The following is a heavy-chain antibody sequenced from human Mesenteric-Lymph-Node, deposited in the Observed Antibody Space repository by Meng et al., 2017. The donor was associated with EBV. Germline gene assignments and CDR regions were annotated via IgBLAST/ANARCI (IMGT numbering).Heavy chain of an antibody. CDR2: IYFTGST. CDR1: GDSVSSGNNY. CDR3: AREGTTVTRWFDP. V-gene: IGHV4-61*01. J-gene: IGHJ5*02. D-gene: IGHD4-11*01. Sequence: QMKESGPGLVKPSEPLSLTCNVSGDSVSSGNNYWSWIRQSPGRGLEWIGNIYFTGSTFYNPALKSRVTISGDTSKNQFSLKLTSVTAADTAVYYCAREGTTVTRWFDPWGPGTLVTVSS.